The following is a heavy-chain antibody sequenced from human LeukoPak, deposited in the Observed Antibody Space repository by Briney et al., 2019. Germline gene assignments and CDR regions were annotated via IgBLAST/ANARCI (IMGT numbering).Heavy chain of an antibody. CDR2: IDLGSTTI. CDR3: ARGPPLFDP. CDR1: GFSLSIYT. J-gene: IGHJ5*02. Sequence: GVALRLSCVASGFSLSIYTMNWVRQAPGKGLEWVSYIDLGSTTIYYADSVKGRFTISRDDAKNSLFLQMDSLRAEDTALYYCARGPPLFDPWGQGTLVTVSS. V-gene: IGHV3-48*01.